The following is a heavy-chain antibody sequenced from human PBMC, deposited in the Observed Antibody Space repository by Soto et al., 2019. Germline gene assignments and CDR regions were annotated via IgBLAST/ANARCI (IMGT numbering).Heavy chain of an antibody. V-gene: IGHV3-21*01. CDR2: ISSSSSYI. CDR3: ARDTYYYGSGSYSP. D-gene: IGHD3-10*01. J-gene: IGHJ5*02. CDR1: GFTFSSYS. Sequence: EVQLVESGGGLVKPGGSLRLSCAASGFTFSSYSMNWVRQAPGKGLEWVSSISSSSSYIYYAGSVKGRFTISRDNAKNSLYLQMNSLRAEDTAVYYCARDTYYYGSGSYSPWGQGTLVTVSS.